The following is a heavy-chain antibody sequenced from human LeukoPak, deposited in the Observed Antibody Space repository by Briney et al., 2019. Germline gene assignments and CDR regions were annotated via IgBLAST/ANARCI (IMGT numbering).Heavy chain of an antibody. V-gene: IGHV4-61*01. D-gene: IGHD5-12*01. J-gene: IGHJ4*02. CDR2: IYYSGST. CDR3: ARVSGYDWESFYDY. CDR1: CGSISSGSYY. Sequence: PSETLSFTCTVSCGSISSGSYYWSWIRQTPGKGLEWFGYIYYSGSTNYNPSLKSRVTISVDTAKNQFSLKLSSVTAADTAVYYCARVSGYDWESFYDYWGQGTLVTVSS.